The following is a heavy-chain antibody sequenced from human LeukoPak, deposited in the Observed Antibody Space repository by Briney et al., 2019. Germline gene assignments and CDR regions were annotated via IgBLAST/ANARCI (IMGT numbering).Heavy chain of an antibody. CDR1: GFTLSSHG. CDR2: IWYDGTRE. Sequence: PGGSLRLFCVVCGFTLSSHGMQWVRQAPGKGLEWVALIWYDGTRENYADSVKGRFTISRDLSKNTLNLQMNSLRVDDTAVFYCARDLSFGSLDFRGQGTLVTVSS. J-gene: IGHJ4*02. CDR3: ARDLSFGSLDF. V-gene: IGHV3-33*01. D-gene: IGHD1-26*01.